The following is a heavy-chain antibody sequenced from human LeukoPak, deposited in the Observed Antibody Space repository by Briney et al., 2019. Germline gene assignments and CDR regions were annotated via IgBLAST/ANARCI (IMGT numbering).Heavy chain of an antibody. CDR2: IYSGGST. J-gene: IGHJ4*02. Sequence: SGGSLRLSCSASGFTFSSYAMHWVRQAPGKGLEWVSVIYSGGSTYYADSVKGRFTISRDNSKNTLYLQMNSLRAEDTAVYYCARGSMVRGVIGYWGQGTLVTVSS. CDR3: ARGSMVRGVIGY. V-gene: IGHV3-53*01. CDR1: GFTFSSYA. D-gene: IGHD3-10*01.